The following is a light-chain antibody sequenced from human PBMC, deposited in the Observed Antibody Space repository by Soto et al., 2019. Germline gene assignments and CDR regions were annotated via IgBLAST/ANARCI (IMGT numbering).Light chain of an antibody. CDR2: GAS. V-gene: IGKV3-20*01. Sequence: EIVLTQSPGTVSLSPGERATLSCRASQSVRSSFLAWYQQKPGQAPRLLISGASSRATGIPDRFSGSGSGTDFTLTNSRLEPEDFAMYYCHHYGTSWTLGQGTKLEI. CDR3: HHYGTSWT. CDR1: QSVRSSF. J-gene: IGKJ1*01.